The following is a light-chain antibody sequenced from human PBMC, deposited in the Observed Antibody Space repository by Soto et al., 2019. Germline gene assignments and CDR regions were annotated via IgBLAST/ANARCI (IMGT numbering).Light chain of an antibody. Sequence: EIVLTQSPATLSLSPGERATISCRASQSVSSYLAWYQQKPGQAPRPLIYEASSMDTGIPARFSGSGSGTDFTLTISSLEPEDFAVYFCQQHRDWPLTFGGGTKVESK. CDR1: QSVSSY. CDR2: EAS. CDR3: QQHRDWPLT. V-gene: IGKV3-11*01. J-gene: IGKJ4*01.